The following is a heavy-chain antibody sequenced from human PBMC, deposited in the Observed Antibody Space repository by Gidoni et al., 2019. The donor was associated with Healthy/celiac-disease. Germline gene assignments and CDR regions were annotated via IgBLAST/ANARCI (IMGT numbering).Heavy chain of an antibody. D-gene: IGHD3-22*01. Sequence: EVQLVESGGGLVKPGGSLRLSCAASGFTFSSYRMNWVRQAPGKGLEWVSSISSSSSYIYYADSVKGRFTISRDNAKNSLYLQMNSLRAEDTAVYYCARVVSLADSSGRTTLAFDYWGQGTLVTVSS. CDR2: ISSSSSYI. V-gene: IGHV3-21*01. J-gene: IGHJ4*02. CDR1: GFTFSSYR. CDR3: ARVVSLADSSGRTTLAFDY.